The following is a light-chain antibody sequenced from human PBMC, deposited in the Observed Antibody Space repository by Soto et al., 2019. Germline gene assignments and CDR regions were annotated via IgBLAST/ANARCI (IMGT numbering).Light chain of an antibody. CDR1: SPDVGGYNY. CDR3: SSYTSGSLRV. Sequence: QPVLTQPASVSGSPGQSITISCTGTSPDVGGYNYVSWYQHHPGKAPKLLIYEVSYRPSGVSDRFSCSKSANTASLTISGLQAEDEADYYCSSYTSGSLRVFGTGTKGTVL. CDR2: EVS. J-gene: IGLJ1*01. V-gene: IGLV2-14*01.